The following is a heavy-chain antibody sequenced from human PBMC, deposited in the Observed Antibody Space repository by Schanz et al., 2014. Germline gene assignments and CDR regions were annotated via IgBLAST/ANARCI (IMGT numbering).Heavy chain of an antibody. D-gene: IGHD6-19*01. J-gene: IGHJ4*02. CDR2: VYYTGST. CDR3: ARLWGGWRIPDY. V-gene: IGHV4-59*01. Sequence: QVQLQESGPGLVKPSETLSLTCTVSGGSISSYYWNWIRQPPGKGLEWIGYVYYTGSTTYNPSLKSRVTISVVPSKRQFSLKLSSVTAADTAVYYCARLWGGWRIPDYWGQGTLVTVSS. CDR1: GGSISSYY.